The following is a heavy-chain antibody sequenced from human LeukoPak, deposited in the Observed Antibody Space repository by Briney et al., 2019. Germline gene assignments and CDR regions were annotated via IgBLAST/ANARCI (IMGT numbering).Heavy chain of an antibody. CDR1: GFTFSSYW. Sequence: GGSLRLSCAVSGFTFSSYWMTWVRQAPGKGLEWMANIRDDGSDKYYVDSVKGRFTISRDNAQNTLLLQMDSLRVEDTAVYYCVRHTRRSPGDYWGQGTLVTVS. D-gene: IGHD1-26*01. CDR2: IRDDGSDK. CDR3: VRHTRRSPGDY. J-gene: IGHJ4*02. V-gene: IGHV3-7*01.